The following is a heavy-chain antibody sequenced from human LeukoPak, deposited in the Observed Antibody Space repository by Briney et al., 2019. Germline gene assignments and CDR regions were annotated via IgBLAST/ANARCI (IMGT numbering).Heavy chain of an antibody. Sequence: SETLSLTCTVSGGSISSYYWSWIRQPPGKGLEWIGYIYYSGSTNYNHSLKSRVTISVDTSKNQFSLKLSSVTAADTAVYYCARVIGSTVTTYYYYMDVWGKGTTVTVSS. V-gene: IGHV4-59*01. CDR2: IYYSGST. CDR1: GGSISSYY. D-gene: IGHD4-11*01. CDR3: ARVIGSTVTTYYYYMDV. J-gene: IGHJ6*03.